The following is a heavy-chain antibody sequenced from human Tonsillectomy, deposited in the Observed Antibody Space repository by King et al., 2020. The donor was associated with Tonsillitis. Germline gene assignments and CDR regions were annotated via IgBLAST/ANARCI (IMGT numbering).Heavy chain of an antibody. V-gene: IGHV1-46*01. Sequence: QLVQSGAEVKKPGASVKVSCKASGYTFTSYYMHWVRQAPGQGLEWMGMINPSGGTTSYAQKFQGRVTMTRDTSTKTVYMELSSLRSEDTAVYYCARDRPCSSASCYGGSWFDPWGQGTLVTVCS. D-gene: IGHD2-2*01. CDR1: GYTFTSYY. CDR3: ARDRPCSSASCYGGSWFDP. J-gene: IGHJ5*02. CDR2: INPSGGTT.